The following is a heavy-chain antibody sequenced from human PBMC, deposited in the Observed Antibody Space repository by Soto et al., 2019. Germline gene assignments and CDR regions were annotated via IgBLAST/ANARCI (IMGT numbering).Heavy chain of an antibody. CDR1: GGSISSGDYY. J-gene: IGHJ4*02. CDR2: IYYSGST. Sequence: SETLSLTCTVSGGSISSGDYYWSWIRQPPGKGLEWIGYIYYSGSTYYNPSLKSRVTMSVDTSKNQFSLKLSSVTAADTAVYYCARGDCSSTSCSPFDYWGQGTLVTVSS. V-gene: IGHV4-30-4*01. D-gene: IGHD2-2*01. CDR3: ARGDCSSTSCSPFDY.